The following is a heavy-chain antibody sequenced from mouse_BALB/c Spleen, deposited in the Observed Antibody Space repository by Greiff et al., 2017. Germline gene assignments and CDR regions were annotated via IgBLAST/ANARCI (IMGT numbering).Heavy chain of an antibody. Sequence: VQLQQSGPSLVKPSQTLSLTCSVTGDSITSGYWNWIRKFPGNKLEYMGYISYSGSTYYNPSLKSRISITRDTSKNQYYLQLNSVTTEDTATYYCARRHYYGSSPWFAYWGQGTLVTVSA. D-gene: IGHD1-1*01. CDR3: ARRHYYGSSPWFAY. V-gene: IGHV3-8*02. J-gene: IGHJ3*01. CDR1: GDSITSGY. CDR2: ISYSGST.